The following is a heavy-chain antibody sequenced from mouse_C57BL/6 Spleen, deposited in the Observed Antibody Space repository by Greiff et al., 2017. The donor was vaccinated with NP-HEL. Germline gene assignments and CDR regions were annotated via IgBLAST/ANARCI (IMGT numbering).Heavy chain of an antibody. CDR3: KVGGSGYGY. V-gene: IGHV1-15*01. D-gene: IGHD3-2*02. J-gene: IGHJ3*01. CDR2: IDPETGGT. CDR1: GYTFTDYE. Sequence: QVHVKQSGAELVRPGASVTLSCKASGYTFTDYEMHWVKQTPVHGLEWIGAIDPETGGTAYNQKFKGKAILTADKSSSTAYMELRSLTSADSAVYYCKVGGSGYGYWGQGALVTVSA.